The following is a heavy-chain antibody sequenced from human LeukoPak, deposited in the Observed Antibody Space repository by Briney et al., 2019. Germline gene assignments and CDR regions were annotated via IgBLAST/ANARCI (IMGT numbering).Heavy chain of an antibody. CDR1: GGSISSSNYY. CDR3: AREVNSNYGDY. CDR2: IYYSGST. J-gene: IGHJ4*02. Sequence: DPSETLSLTCAVSGGSISSSNYYWGWLRQPPGKGLEWIASIYYSGSTYYNPSLNSRVTISVDTSKKQFSLKLSSVTAADTAVYYCAREVNSNYGDYWGQGTLVTVSS. D-gene: IGHD4-11*01. V-gene: IGHV4-39*07.